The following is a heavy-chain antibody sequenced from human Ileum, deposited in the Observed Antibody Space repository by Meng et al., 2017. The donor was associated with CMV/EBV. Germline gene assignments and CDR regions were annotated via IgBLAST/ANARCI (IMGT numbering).Heavy chain of an antibody. D-gene: IGHD1-26*01. CDR3: AKNRHGWSYSPFDY. CDR1: GFTIDKVG. V-gene: IGHV3-23*01. CDR2: ISASGTSE. J-gene: IGHJ4*02. Sequence: GFTIDKVGWNGVRQARGRGLEGVSRISASGTSEDSSTSVTGRLTSSRDNSKNTMYLQMNNLRAEETAVYYCAKNRHGWSYSPFDYWGQGILVTVSS.